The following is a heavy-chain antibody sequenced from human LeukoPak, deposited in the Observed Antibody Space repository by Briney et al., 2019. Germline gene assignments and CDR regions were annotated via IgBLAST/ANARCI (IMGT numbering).Heavy chain of an antibody. CDR3: AKVPRQYHVRGLIDY. V-gene: IGHV1-69*13. D-gene: IGHD2-8*01. CDR2: IIPIFGTA. Sequence: SVKVSCKASGYTFTSYGISWVRQAPGQGLEWMGGIIPIFGTANYAQKFQGRVTITADESTSTAYMELSSLRAEDTAVYYCAKVPRQYHVRGLIDYWGQGTLVTVSS. CDR1: GYTFTSYG. J-gene: IGHJ4*02.